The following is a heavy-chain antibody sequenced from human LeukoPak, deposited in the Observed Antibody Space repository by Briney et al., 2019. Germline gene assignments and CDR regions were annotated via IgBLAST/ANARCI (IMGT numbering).Heavy chain of an antibody. V-gene: IGHV4-59*01. J-gene: IGHJ4*02. CDR1: GGSISSYY. CDR2: IYYSGST. CDR3: ARGLPVADGHFDY. Sequence: SETLSLTCTVSGGSISSYYWSWIRQPPGKGLEWIGYIYYSGSTNYNPSLKSRVTISVDTSKNQFSLKLSSVTAADTAVCYCARGLPVADGHFDYWGQGTLVTVSS. D-gene: IGHD2-15*01.